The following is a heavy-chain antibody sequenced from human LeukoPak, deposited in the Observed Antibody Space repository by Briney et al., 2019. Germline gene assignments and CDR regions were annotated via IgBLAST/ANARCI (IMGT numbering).Heavy chain of an antibody. CDR1: GYTFTGYY. D-gene: IGHD1-1*01. CDR2: INPSGGST. Sequence: ASVKVSCKASGYTFTGYYMHWVRQAPGQGLEWMGIINPSGGSTSYAQKFQGRVTMTRDMSTSTVYMELSSLRSEDTAVYYCARDQGPSTGTHDTDAFDIWGQGTMVTVSS. J-gene: IGHJ3*02. CDR3: ARDQGPSTGTHDTDAFDI. V-gene: IGHV1-46*01.